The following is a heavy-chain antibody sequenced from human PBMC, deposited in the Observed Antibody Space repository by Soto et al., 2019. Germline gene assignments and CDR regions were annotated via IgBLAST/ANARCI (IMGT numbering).Heavy chain of an antibody. J-gene: IGHJ3*02. CDR2: IYPGDSDT. Sequence: GESLKISCKGSGYSFTSYWIGWVRQMPGKGLEWMGIIYPGDSDTRYSPSFQGQVTISADKSISTAYLQWSSLKASDTAMYYCARQGRYNWNDRALDIWGQGTMVTVS. CDR1: GYSFTSYW. V-gene: IGHV5-51*01. CDR3: ARQGRYNWNDRALDI. D-gene: IGHD1-1*01.